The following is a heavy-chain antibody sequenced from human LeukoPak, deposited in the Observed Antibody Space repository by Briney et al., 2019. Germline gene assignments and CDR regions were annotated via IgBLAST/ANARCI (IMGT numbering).Heavy chain of an antibody. D-gene: IGHD6-19*01. CDR2: ISGSGGST. CDR3: AKGKYSSGWYYNY. CDR1: GFTSSGYA. V-gene: IGHV3-23*01. Sequence: GGSLRLSCAASGFTSSGYAMSWVRQAPGKGLEWVSTISGSGGSTYYADSVKGRFTISRDNSKNTLYLQMNSLRAEDTAVYYCAKGKYSSGWYYNYWGQGTLVTVSS. J-gene: IGHJ4*02.